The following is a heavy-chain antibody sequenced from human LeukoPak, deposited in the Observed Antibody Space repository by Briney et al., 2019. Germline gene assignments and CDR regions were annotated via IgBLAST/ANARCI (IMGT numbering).Heavy chain of an antibody. D-gene: IGHD3-16*01. CDR3: VRDLGSQSWGLYNWFDP. CDR1: GGSISSGSYY. CDR2: IYTSGST. Sequence: PSETLSLTCTVSGGSISSGSYYWSWIRQPAGKGLEWIGRIYTSGSTNYNPSLKSRVTISVDTSKNQFSLKLSSVTAADTAVYYCVRDLGSQSWGLYNWFDPWGQGTLVTVSS. J-gene: IGHJ5*02. V-gene: IGHV4-61*02.